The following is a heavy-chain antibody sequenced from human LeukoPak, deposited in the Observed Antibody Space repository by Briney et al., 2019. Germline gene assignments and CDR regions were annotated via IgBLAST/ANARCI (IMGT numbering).Heavy chain of an antibody. CDR1: GFTFRTYS. J-gene: IGHJ4*02. Sequence: PGGSLRLSCAASGFTFRTYSMNWVRQAPGKGLEWVSYISSKSNFRYYADSEKGRFTISRDNAKNSVDLQMNSLRAEDTAVYYCATGVLQWLLLGYWGQGALVTVSS. CDR3: ATGVLQWLLLGY. V-gene: IGHV3-48*01. CDR2: ISSKSNFR. D-gene: IGHD3-3*01.